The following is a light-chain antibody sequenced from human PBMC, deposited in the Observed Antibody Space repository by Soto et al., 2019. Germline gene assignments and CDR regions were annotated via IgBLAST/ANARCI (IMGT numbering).Light chain of an antibody. J-gene: IGLJ1*01. CDR3: AACDDCLNGYV. CDR2: SNN. V-gene: IGLV1-44*01. CDR1: NSNIGDNT. Sequence: QSVLTQPPSASGTPGQRVTIPCYGSNSNIGDNTVDWYQQLPGTAPKLLIYSNNQRPSGIPHRFSRSKAATSASLAINGLLFEDETDYYCAACDDCLNGYVFGTGTKV.